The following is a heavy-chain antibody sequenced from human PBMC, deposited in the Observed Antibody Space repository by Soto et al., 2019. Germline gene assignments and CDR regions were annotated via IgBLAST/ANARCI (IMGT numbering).Heavy chain of an antibody. CDR1: GYTLSSYG. CDR2: INGGNGDT. CDR3: ARGSSLFRAGETSVNFFDY. V-gene: IGHV1-3*01. J-gene: IGHJ4*02. D-gene: IGHD1-26*01. Sequence: ASVKVSCKASGYTLSSYGIHWVRQAPGQRLEWMGWINGGNGDTMYAQKFQDRVTMTRGTSANTAYMEVSSLASKDTAVYYCARGSSLFRAGETSVNFFDYWGQGTLVTVSS.